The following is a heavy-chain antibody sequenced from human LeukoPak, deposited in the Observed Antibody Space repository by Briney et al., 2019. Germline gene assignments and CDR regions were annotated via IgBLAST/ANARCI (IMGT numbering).Heavy chain of an antibody. Sequence: QSGGSLRLSCAASGFTFSSYAMSWVRQAPGKGLEWVSAISGSGGSTYYADSVKGRFTISRDNSKNTLYLQMNSLRAEDTAVYYCAKDRYPGTTPFDYWGQGTLDTVSS. CDR1: GFTFSSYA. V-gene: IGHV3-23*01. CDR3: AKDRYPGTTPFDY. CDR2: ISGSGGST. D-gene: IGHD1-7*01. J-gene: IGHJ4*02.